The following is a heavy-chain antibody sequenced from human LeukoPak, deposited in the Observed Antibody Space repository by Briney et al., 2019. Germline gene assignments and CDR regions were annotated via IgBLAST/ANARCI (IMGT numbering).Heavy chain of an antibody. CDR2: INPSGGST. V-gene: IGHV1-46*01. Sequence: ASVKVSCKASGYTFTSYYMHWVRQAPGQGLEWMGIINPSGGSTSYAQKFQGRVTMTRDMSTSTVYMELSSLRSEDTAVYYCARDIICSSTSCYREGFDYWGQGTLVTVSS. D-gene: IGHD2-2*02. CDR3: ARDIICSSTSCYREGFDY. J-gene: IGHJ4*02. CDR1: GYTFTSYY.